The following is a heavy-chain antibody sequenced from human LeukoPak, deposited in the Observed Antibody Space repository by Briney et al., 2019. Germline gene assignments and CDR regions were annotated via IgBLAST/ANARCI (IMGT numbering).Heavy chain of an antibody. CDR2: IKHDGSER. CDR3: ARGHSSGWYDQYYFDH. Sequence: GGSLRLSCAASGFTYTRYWMTWVRQAPGKGLEWVANIKHDGSERDYVDSVKGRFTISRDNAKNSVYLQMNSLRAEDTAVYYCARGHSSGWYDQYYFDHWGQGTPVTVSS. J-gene: IGHJ4*02. D-gene: IGHD6-19*01. V-gene: IGHV3-7*01. CDR1: GFTYTRYW.